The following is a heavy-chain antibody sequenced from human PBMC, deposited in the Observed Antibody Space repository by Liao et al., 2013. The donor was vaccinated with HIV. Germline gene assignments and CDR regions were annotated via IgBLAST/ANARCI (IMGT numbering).Heavy chain of an antibody. J-gene: IGHJ6*03. Sequence: QVQLQQWGAGLLKPSETLSLTCAVYGESFSGHYWIWIRQSPEKGLEWIGEINHSGSTNYNPSLKSRVTISVDTSKNQFSLKLSSVTAADTAVYYCAREGSSGPYYMDVWGKGTTVTVSS. V-gene: IGHV4-34*02. D-gene: IGHD6-19*01. CDR3: AREGSSGPYYMDV. CDR1: GESFSGHY. CDR2: INHSGST.